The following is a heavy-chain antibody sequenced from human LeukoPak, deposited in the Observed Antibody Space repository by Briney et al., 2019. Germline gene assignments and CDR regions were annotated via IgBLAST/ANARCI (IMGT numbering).Heavy chain of an antibody. CDR2: IYHSGST. CDR3: ARGVVPAAIRSGAGWASPNPRHYMYYYGMDV. D-gene: IGHD2-2*02. J-gene: IGHJ6*02. CDR1: GGSISSGGYS. V-gene: IGHV4-30-2*01. Sequence: SETLSLTCAVSGGSISSGGYSWSWIRQPPGKGLEWIGYIYHSGSTYYNPSLKSRVTISVDTSKNQFSLKLSSVTAADTAVYYCARGVVPAAIRSGAGWASPNPRHYMYYYGMDVWGQGTTVTVSS.